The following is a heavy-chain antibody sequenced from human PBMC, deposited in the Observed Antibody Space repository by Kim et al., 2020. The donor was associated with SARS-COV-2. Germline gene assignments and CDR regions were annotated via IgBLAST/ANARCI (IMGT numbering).Heavy chain of an antibody. CDR2: YK. Sequence: YKDYAVSVKSPITLNPDTSKNQFSLQLNSVTPEDTAVYYCARAMTRFSDYWGQGTLVTVSS. CDR3: ARAMTRFSDY. V-gene: IGHV6-1*01. D-gene: IGHD2-21*02. J-gene: IGHJ4*02.